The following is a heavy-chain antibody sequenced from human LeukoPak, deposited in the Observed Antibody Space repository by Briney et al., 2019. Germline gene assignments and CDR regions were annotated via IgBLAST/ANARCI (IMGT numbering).Heavy chain of an antibody. D-gene: IGHD6-13*01. CDR2: ISGSGGST. CDR1: GFTFSSYA. Sequence: GGSLRLSCAASGFTFSSYALSWVRQAPGKGLEWVSAISGSGGSTYYADSVKGRFTISRDNSKNTLYLQMNSLRAEDTAVYYCAKDETSIAVAGLFHYWGQGTLVTVSS. CDR3: AKDETSIAVAGLFHY. J-gene: IGHJ4*02. V-gene: IGHV3-23*01.